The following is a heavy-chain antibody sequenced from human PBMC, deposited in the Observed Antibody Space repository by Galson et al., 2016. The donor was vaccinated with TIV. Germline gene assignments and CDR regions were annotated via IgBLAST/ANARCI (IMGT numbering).Heavy chain of an antibody. CDR3: AKDRHSSTSWLGYLDY. CDR2: ISGSGGST. Sequence: SLRLSCAASGFSFSSYAMYWVRQAPGVGLEWVSSISGSGGSTYYADSVKGRFTISRDNSKNTLYLQINSLRAEDTAVYYCAKDRHSSTSWLGYLDYWGPGTLVTVSS. V-gene: IGHV3-23*01. CDR1: GFSFSSYA. J-gene: IGHJ4*02. D-gene: IGHD2-2*01.